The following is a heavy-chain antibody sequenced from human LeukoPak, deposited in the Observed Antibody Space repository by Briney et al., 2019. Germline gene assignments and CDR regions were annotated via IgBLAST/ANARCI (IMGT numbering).Heavy chain of an antibody. J-gene: IGHJ4*02. CDR3: ARGQSGPKSGFDY. D-gene: IGHD3-3*01. CDR2: IWYDGSNK. Sequence: PGRSLRLSCAASGFTFSSYGMHWVRQAPGEGLEWVAVIWYDGSNKYYADSVKGRFTISRDNSKNTLYLQMNSLRAEDTAVYYCARGQSGPKSGFDYWGQGTLVTVSS. V-gene: IGHV3-33*01. CDR1: GFTFSSYG.